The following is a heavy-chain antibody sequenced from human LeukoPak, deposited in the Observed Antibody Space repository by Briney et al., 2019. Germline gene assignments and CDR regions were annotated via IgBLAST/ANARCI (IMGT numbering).Heavy chain of an antibody. CDR1: GFTFDDYA. D-gene: IGHD5-18*01. CDR2: ISWNSGSI. V-gene: IGHV3-9*01. J-gene: IGHJ4*02. Sequence: GGSLRLSCAASGFTFDDYAMHWVRQAPGKGLEWVSGISWNSGSIGYADSVKGRFTISRDNAKNSLYLQMNSLRAEDTALYYCAKAPVDTAMVGYFDYWGQGTLVTVSS. CDR3: AKAPVDTAMVGYFDY.